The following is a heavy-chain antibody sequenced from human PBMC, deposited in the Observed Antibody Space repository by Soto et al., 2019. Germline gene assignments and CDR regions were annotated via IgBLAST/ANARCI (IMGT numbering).Heavy chain of an antibody. CDR2: INCYSGDA. D-gene: IGHD2-8*01. CDR3: ATTPPVSPRVYFDT. Sequence: QVQLEQSGAEVRKPGASLTVACRASGYSFTGYYMSWVRQAPGQGLEWMGLINCYSGDANYAQQFQGRVTMPRDTSKSTVYMVLSSWTSDDPATYYCATTPPVSPRVYFDTWGQGTPVAVSS. V-gene: IGHV1-2*02. CDR1: GYSFTGYY. J-gene: IGHJ4*02.